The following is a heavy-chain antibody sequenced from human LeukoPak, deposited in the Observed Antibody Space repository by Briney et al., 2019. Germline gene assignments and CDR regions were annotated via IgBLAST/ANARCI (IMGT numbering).Heavy chain of an antibody. CDR1: GFTFSSYE. CDR3: AKLNYDFWSGYYKGYFDY. Sequence: GGSLRLSCAASGFTFSSYEMNWVRQAPGKGLEWVSLIDGSGGTTYYADSVKGRFTISRDNSKNTLYLQMNSLRAEDTAIYYCAKLNYDFWSGYYKGYFDYWGQGSLVTVSS. J-gene: IGHJ4*02. D-gene: IGHD3-3*01. CDR2: IDGSGGTT. V-gene: IGHV3-23*01.